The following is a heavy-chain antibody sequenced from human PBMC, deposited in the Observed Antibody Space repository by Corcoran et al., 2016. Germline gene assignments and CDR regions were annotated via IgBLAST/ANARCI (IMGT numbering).Heavy chain of an antibody. D-gene: IGHD3-22*01. Sequence: EVQLVESGGGLVKPGGSLRLSCAASDFTFSHAWMNWVRQAPGKGLEWVGRIKSKSDGGTTDYTAPVKGRFTISREDSKNTLYLQMNSLKTEDTAVYYCVASSGDYYEYWGQGALVTVSS. CDR3: VASSGDYYEY. V-gene: IGHV3-15*07. J-gene: IGHJ4*02. CDR1: DFTFSHAW. CDR2: IKSKSDGGTT.